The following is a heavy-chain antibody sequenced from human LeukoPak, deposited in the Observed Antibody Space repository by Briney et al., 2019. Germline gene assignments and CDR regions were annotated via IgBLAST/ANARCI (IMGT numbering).Heavy chain of an antibody. CDR2: IKPDGSGT. Sequence: GGSLRLSCAASGFTFSNYWMHWVRQAPGKGLVWVSRIKPDGSGTSYVDSVKGRFTISRDNAKSTLYLQMNSLGAEDTAVYYCARAGGIKLMVYGPNDYWGQGTLVTVSS. CDR1: GFTFSNYW. V-gene: IGHV3-74*01. D-gene: IGHD2-8*01. CDR3: ARAGGIKLMVYGPNDY. J-gene: IGHJ4*02.